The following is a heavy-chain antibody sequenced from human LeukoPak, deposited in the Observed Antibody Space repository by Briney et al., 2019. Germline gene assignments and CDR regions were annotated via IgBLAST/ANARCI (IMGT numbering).Heavy chain of an antibody. CDR3: ARDRGIVVVPAALGY. CDR2: MNPNSGNT. CDR1: GYTFTSYD. Sequence: ASVKVSCKASGYTFTSYDINWVRQATGQGLEWMGWMNPNSGNTGYAQKFQGRVTITRDTSASTAYMELSSLRSEDTAVYYCARDRGIVVVPAALGYWGQGTLVTVSS. V-gene: IGHV1-8*01. J-gene: IGHJ4*02. D-gene: IGHD2-2*01.